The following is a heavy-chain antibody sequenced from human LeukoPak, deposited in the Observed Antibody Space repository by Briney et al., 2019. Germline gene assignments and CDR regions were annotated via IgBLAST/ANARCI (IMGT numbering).Heavy chain of an antibody. CDR3: ARDGLNEYYFDY. Sequence: PGGSLRLSCAASGYTFSSYWMSWVRQAPGKGLEGVANIKQDGSEKYYVDSVKGRFTISRDNAKNSLYLQMNSLRAEDTAVYYCARDGLNEYYFDYWGQGTLGTVSS. V-gene: IGHV3-7*01. CDR2: IKQDGSEK. CDR1: GYTFSSYW. J-gene: IGHJ4*02. D-gene: IGHD1-1*01.